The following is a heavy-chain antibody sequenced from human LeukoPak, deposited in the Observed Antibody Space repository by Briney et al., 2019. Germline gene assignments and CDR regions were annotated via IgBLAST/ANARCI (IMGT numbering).Heavy chain of an antibody. J-gene: IGHJ6*02. V-gene: IGHV1-69*13. CDR2: IIPIFGTA. CDR3: ARDWGAGYNWKEGDYYYGMDV. D-gene: IGHD1-20*01. CDR1: GGTFSSYA. Sequence: SVKVSCKASGGTFSSYAISWVRQAPGQGLEWMGGIIPIFGTANYAQKFQGRVTITADESTSTAYMELSSLRSEDTAVYYCARDWGAGYNWKEGDYYYGMDVWGQGTTVTVSS.